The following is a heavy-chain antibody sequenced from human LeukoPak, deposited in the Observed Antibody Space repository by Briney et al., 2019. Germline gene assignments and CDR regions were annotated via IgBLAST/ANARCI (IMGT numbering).Heavy chain of an antibody. V-gene: IGHV4-30-2*05. Sequence: SQTLSLTCTVSGGSISSGGYYWTWIRQPPGKGLEWIGYISNSGRTYYNPALRSRLTMSVDASKNQFSLKLSSVTASDTAVYYCARAAEYYDLLTGYLRRSDACDIWGQGTLVTVSS. CDR3: ARAAEYYDLLTGYLRRSDACDI. CDR2: ISNSGRT. CDR1: GGSISSGGYY. J-gene: IGHJ4*02. D-gene: IGHD3-9*01.